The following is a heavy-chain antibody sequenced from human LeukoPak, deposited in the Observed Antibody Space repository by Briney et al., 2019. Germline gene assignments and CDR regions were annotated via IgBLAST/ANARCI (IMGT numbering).Heavy chain of an antibody. CDR1: GISLSNYG. D-gene: IGHD3-22*01. CDR2: ISGSGGST. CDR3: AKRGVVIRVILVGFHKEAYYFDS. Sequence: GGSLRLSCGVSGISLSNYGMSWVRQAPGKGLEWVAGISGSGGSTNYADSVKGRFTIYRDNPKNTLYLQMNRLRAEDTAVYFCAKRGVVIRVILVGFHKEAYYFDSWGQGALVTVSS. V-gene: IGHV3-23*01. J-gene: IGHJ4*02.